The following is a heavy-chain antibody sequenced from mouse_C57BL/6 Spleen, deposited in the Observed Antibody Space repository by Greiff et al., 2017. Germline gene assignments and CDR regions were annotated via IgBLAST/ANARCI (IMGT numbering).Heavy chain of an antibody. CDR3: ARSSNEGYFDV. D-gene: IGHD2-5*01. J-gene: IGHJ1*03. CDR1: GFTFSDYY. V-gene: IGHV5-16*01. CDR2: INYDGSST. Sequence: EVMLVESEGGLVQPGSSMKLSCTASGFTFSDYYMAWVRQVPEKGLEWVANINYDGSSTYYLDSLKSRFIISRDNAKNILYLQMSSLKSEDTATYYCARSSNEGYFDVWGTGTTVTVSS.